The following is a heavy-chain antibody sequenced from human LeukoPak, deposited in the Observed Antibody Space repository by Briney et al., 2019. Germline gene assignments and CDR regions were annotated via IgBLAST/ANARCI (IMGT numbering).Heavy chain of an antibody. CDR1: GYTFTGYY. CDR2: IIPIFGTA. D-gene: IGHD3-3*01. Sequence: SVKVSCKASGYTFTGYYMHWVRQAPGQGLEWMGGIIPIFGTANYAQKFQGRVTITADESTSTAYMELSSLRSEDTAVYYCARDDFWSGYPVAFDIWGQGTMVTVSS. J-gene: IGHJ3*02. CDR3: ARDDFWSGYPVAFDI. V-gene: IGHV1-69*13.